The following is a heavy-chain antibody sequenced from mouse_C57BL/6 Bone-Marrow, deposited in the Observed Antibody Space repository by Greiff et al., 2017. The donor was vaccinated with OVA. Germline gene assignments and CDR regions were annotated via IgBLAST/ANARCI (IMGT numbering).Heavy chain of an antibody. Sequence: EVHLVESEGGLVQPGSSMKLSCTASGFTFSDYYMAWVRQVPEKGLEWVANINYDGSSTYYLDSLKSRFIISRDNAKNILYLQMSSLKSEDTATYYCAREESIYYGNYWYFDVWGTGTTVTVSS. CDR3: AREESIYYGNYWYFDV. CDR1: GFTFSDYY. V-gene: IGHV5-16*01. CDR2: INYDGSST. D-gene: IGHD2-1*01. J-gene: IGHJ1*03.